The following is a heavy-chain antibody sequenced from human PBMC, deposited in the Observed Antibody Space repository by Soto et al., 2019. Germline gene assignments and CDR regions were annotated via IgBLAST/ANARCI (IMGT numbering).Heavy chain of an antibody. J-gene: IGHJ6*02. Sequence: QVQLVQSAGEVKKPGASVKVSCKASGYSFTSYGISWVRRAPGQGLEWMGWISPYNGHTQFVERFQGRVTMTTDTSQKTAYMELRNLRSDDTAHYYCARDLTIVPATHPRLENYGMDVWGQGTTVIVSS. D-gene: IGHD2-2*01. CDR1: GYSFTSYG. V-gene: IGHV1-18*01. CDR3: ARDLTIVPATHPRLENYGMDV. CDR2: ISPYNGHT.